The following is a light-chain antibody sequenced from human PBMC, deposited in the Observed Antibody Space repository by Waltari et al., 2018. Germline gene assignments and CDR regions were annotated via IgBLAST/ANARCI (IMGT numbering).Light chain of an antibody. J-gene: IGKJ1*01. Sequence: DIQMTQSPSSLSASVGDRVSITCRASQTVTTFLNLYQQKRGEAPQVLIFAASNLQSGVPSRFSGSGSGTEFTLTISSLQPEDFAAYFCQQSYSNPWTFGQGTKVEIK. V-gene: IGKV1-39*01. CDR1: QTVTTF. CDR3: QQSYSNPWT. CDR2: AAS.